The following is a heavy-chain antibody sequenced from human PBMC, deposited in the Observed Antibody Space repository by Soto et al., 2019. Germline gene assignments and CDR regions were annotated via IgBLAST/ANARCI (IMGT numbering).Heavy chain of an antibody. D-gene: IGHD3-22*01. CDR1: GGSISSGGYY. CDR2: IYYSGST. Sequence: SETLSLTCTVSGGSISSGGYYWSWIRQHPGKGLEWIGYIYYSGSTYCNPSLKSRVTISVDTSKNQFSLKLSSVTAADTAVYSCAQAREYYYDSSASRYFDYWAQGTLVTVSS. V-gene: IGHV4-31*03. J-gene: IGHJ4*02. CDR3: AQAREYYYDSSASRYFDY.